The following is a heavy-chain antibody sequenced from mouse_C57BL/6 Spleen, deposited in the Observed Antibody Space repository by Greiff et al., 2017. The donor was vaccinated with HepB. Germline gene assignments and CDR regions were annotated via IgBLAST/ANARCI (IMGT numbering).Heavy chain of an antibody. Sequence: EVMLVESEGGLVQPGSSMKLSCTASGFTFSDYYMAWVRQVPEKGLEWVANINYDGSSTYYLDSLKGRFIISRDNAKNILYLQMSSLKSEDTATYYCARDRTRSVVATSWYFDVWGTGTTVTVSS. CDR1: GFTFSDYY. J-gene: IGHJ1*03. V-gene: IGHV5-16*01. D-gene: IGHD1-1*01. CDR2: INYDGSST. CDR3: ARDRTRSVVATSWYFDV.